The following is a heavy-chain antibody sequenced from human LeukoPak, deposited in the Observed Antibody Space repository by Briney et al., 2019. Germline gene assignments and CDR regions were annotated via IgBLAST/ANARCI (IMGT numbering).Heavy chain of an antibody. J-gene: IGHJ4*02. CDR2: IQYDGSNK. CDR1: GFTFSSYG. Sequence: GGSLRLSCAASGFTFSSYGMHWVRQAPGKGLEWVAFIQYDGSNKYYADSVKGRFTISRDNSKNTLYLQMNSLRAEDTGVYYCARDVYRGSSWYAFDYWGQGTLVTVSS. CDR3: ARDVYRGSSWYAFDY. D-gene: IGHD6-13*01. V-gene: IGHV3-30*02.